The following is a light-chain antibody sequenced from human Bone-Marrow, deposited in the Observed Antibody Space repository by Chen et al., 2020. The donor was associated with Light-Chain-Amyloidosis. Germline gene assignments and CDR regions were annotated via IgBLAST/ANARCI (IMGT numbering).Light chain of an antibody. CDR3: QSYDNSLNTAHVV. CDR2: DKT. CDR1: SSNIGAGYD. J-gene: IGLJ2*01. Sequence: QSVLTQPPSVSGAPGQTVLISCSGTSSNIGAGYDVHWYQQLPGAAPKLLLYDKTKRPSGVPDRFSGSNSGTSASLAIAGLQAEDEADYYCQSYDNSLNTAHVVFGGGTKVTVL. V-gene: IGLV1-40*01.